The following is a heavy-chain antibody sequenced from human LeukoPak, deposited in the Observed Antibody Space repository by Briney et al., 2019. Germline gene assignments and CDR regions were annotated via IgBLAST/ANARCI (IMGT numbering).Heavy chain of an antibody. CDR3: XXXSSSWYANWFDP. J-gene: IGHJ5*02. CDR2: IYYSGST. Sequence: SETLSLTCTVSGGSISSSSYYWGWIRQPPGKGLEWIGSIYYSGSTYYNPSLKSRVTISVDTSKNQFSLKLSSVTAADTAVYXXXXXSSSWYANWFDPWGQGTLVTVSS. CDR1: GGSISSSSYY. D-gene: IGHD6-13*01. V-gene: IGHV4-39*01.